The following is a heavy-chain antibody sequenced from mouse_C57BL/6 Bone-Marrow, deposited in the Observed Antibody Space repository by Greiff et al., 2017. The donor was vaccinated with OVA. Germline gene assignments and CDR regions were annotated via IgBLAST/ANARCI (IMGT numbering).Heavy chain of an antibody. Sequence: EVKLQESGPELVKPGDSVKISCKASGYSFTGYFMNWVMQSHGKSLEWIGRINPYNGDTFYNQKFKGKATLTVDKSSSTAHMELRSLTSEDSAVYYCARGGYCDYDVAWFAYWGQGTLVTVSA. CDR3: ARGGYCDYDVAWFAY. J-gene: IGHJ3*01. D-gene: IGHD2-4*01. CDR1: GYSFTGYF. CDR2: INPYNGDT. V-gene: IGHV1-20*01.